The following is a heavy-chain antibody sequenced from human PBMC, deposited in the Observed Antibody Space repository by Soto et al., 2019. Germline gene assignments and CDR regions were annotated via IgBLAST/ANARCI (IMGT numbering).Heavy chain of an antibody. V-gene: IGHV6-1*01. Sequence: SQTLSLTCAISGDSVSSNSAAWNWIRQSPSRGLEWLGKTYYRSKWYNEYAESVKSRITINPDTSKNQFSLQLNSVTPEDTAVYYCAREGSWGYTSGYYYYHGMDVWGQGTTVTSP. D-gene: IGHD5-18*01. CDR2: TYYRSKWYN. J-gene: IGHJ6*02. CDR1: GDSVSSNSAA. CDR3: AREGSWGYTSGYYYYHGMDV.